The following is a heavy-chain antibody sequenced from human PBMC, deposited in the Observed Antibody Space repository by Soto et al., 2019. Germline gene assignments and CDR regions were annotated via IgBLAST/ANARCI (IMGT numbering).Heavy chain of an antibody. J-gene: IGHJ3*02. Sequence: PGGSLILSCAASGFTVSSNYMSWVRQAPGKGLEWVSVIYSGGSTYYADSVKGRFTISRDNSKNTLYLQMNSLRAEDTAVYYCASPYYVKAFDIWGQGTMVTVSS. CDR1: GFTVSSNY. CDR2: IYSGGST. V-gene: IGHV3-66*01. CDR3: ASPYYVKAFDI. D-gene: IGHD1-26*01.